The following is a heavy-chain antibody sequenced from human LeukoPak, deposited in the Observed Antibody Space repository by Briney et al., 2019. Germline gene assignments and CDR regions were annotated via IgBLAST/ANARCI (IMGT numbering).Heavy chain of an antibody. J-gene: IGHJ6*04. CDR2: ISSSGSTI. CDR1: GFTFSSYS. CDR3: ARAGYCSSTSCPSHYYYGMDV. V-gene: IGHV3-48*04. Sequence: GGSLRLSCAASGFTFSSYSMNWVCQAPGKGLEWVSYISSSGSTIYYADSVKGRFTISRDNAKNSLYLQMNSLRAEDTAVYYCARAGYCSSTSCPSHYYYGMDVWGKGTTVTVSS. D-gene: IGHD2-2*01.